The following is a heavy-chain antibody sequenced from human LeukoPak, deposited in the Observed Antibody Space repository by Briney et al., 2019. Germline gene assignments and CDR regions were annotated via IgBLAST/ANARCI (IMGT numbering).Heavy chain of an antibody. J-gene: IGHJ6*03. CDR2: IYDSGST. CDR1: GGSISCGGYS. CDR3: ARVPRSYYYYYYMDV. V-gene: IGHV4-30-2*01. Sequence: PSETLSLTCAVSGGSISCGGYSWSWIRQPPGKGLEWIGYIYDSGSTYYNPSLKSRVTISVDRSKNQFSLKLSSVTAADTAVYYCARVPRSYYYYYYMDVWGKGTTVTVSS.